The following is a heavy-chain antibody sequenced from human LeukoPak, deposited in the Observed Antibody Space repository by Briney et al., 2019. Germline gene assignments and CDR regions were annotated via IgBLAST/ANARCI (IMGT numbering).Heavy chain of an antibody. V-gene: IGHV3-7*01. D-gene: IGHD2-15*01. J-gene: IGHJ3*02. CDR3: AKTLHDAFDM. CDR1: GFTFSSYW. CDR2: IKQDGSEK. Sequence: PGGSLRLSCAASGFTFSSYWMSWVRQAPGKGLEWVANIKQDGSEKYYVDSVKGRFTISRDNSKNTLYLQMNSLRLEDTAVYYCAKTLHDAFDMWGQGTAVTVSS.